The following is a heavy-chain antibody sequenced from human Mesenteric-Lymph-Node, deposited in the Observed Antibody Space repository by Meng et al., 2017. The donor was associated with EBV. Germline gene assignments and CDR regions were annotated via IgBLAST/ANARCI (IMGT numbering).Heavy chain of an antibody. CDR3: ARATTWGGGEDY. J-gene: IGHJ4*02. Sequence: QSQEPGPGPVKPSETLSLTCTVSGAAVISGSHYWSWIRQPPGKGLEWIGYVYYSGTTDYNPSLKSRVAISVDTSKNQVSLKMYSVTAADTATYYYARATTWGGGEDYWGQGTLVTVSS. CDR1: GAAVISGSHY. D-gene: IGHD3-16*01. CDR2: VYYSGTT. V-gene: IGHV4-61*01.